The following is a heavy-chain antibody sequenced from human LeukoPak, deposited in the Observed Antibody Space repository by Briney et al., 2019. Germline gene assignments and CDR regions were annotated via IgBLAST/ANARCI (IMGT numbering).Heavy chain of an antibody. CDR2: IYYSGST. D-gene: IGHD4-17*01. CDR1: GGSISSYH. Sequence: SETLSLTCSVSGGSISSYHWTWIRQLAGKGLEWIGYIYYSGSTNYNPSLKSRVTISVDTSKNQFSLKLSSATAADTAVYYCAREVYGDYVNWFDPWGQGTLVTVSS. CDR3: AREVYGDYVNWFDP. V-gene: IGHV4-59*01. J-gene: IGHJ5*02.